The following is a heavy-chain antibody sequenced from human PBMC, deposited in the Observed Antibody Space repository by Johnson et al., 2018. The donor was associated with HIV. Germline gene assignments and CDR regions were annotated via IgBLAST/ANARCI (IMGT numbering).Heavy chain of an antibody. D-gene: IGHD1-26*01. J-gene: IGHJ3*02. Sequence: QVQLVESGGGVVQPGRSLTLSCAASEFTFGSFTMHLVRQAPGKVLEWVAVISYDGSNKYYADSVKGRFTISRDNSKNTLYLQMNSLRAEDTAVYYCAKDLIELQGAFDIWGQGTMVTVSS. CDR2: ISYDGSNK. CDR3: AKDLIELQGAFDI. CDR1: EFTFGSFT. V-gene: IGHV3-30-3*01.